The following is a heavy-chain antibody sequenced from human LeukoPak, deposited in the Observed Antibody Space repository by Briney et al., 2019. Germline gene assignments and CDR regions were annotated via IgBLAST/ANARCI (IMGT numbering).Heavy chain of an antibody. Sequence: GGSLRLSCAASGFSFSSYYVNWVRQAPGKGLEWVSCISSGSTYIYYADSVRGRFAISRDNAKSSLYLQMNSLRADDTAVYYCVRDPDALDYWGQGTQVTVSS. V-gene: IGHV3-21*01. J-gene: IGHJ4*02. CDR3: VRDPDALDY. CDR1: GFSFSSYY. CDR2: ISSGSTYI.